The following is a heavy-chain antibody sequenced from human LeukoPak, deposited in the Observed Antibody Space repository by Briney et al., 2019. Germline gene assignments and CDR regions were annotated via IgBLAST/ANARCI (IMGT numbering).Heavy chain of an antibody. CDR2: IIPIFGIA. CDR3: ARDPGGRSLQVPDHYYYGMDV. J-gene: IGHJ6*02. Sequence: GASVKVSCKASGGTFSSYAISWVRQAPGQGLEWMGRIIPIFGIANYAQKFQGRVTITADKSTSTAYMELSSLRSEDTAVYYCARDPGGRSLQVPDHYYYGMDVWGQGTTVTVSS. D-gene: IGHD2-15*01. CDR1: GGTFSSYA. V-gene: IGHV1-69*04.